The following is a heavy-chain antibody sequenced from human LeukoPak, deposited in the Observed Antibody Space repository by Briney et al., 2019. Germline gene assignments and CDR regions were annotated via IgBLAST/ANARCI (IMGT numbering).Heavy chain of an antibody. CDR2: TWSDGSNN. D-gene: IGHD5-12*01. CDR1: XFTFSSYC. Sequence: QPGRSLRLSCAASXFTFSSYCMHWVRQAPGKGLEWVASTWSDGSNNYYADSVKGRFTISRDNSKNTLYLQMNSLRAEDTAAYYCARGGKSAFYYGKDVWGQGTTVTVSS. J-gene: IGHJ6*02. CDR3: ARGGKSAFYYGKDV. V-gene: IGHV3-33*01.